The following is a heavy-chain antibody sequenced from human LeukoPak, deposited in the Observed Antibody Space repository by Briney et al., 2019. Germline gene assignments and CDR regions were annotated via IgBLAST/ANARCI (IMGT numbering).Heavy chain of an antibody. Sequence: SETLSLTCTVSGGSISSSSYYWGWIRQPPGKGLEWIGSIYYRGSAYYNPSLKSRVTISVDTSKNQFSLNLSSVTAADTAVYYCAREKVEFSGSYYLGYFQHWGQGTLVTVSS. J-gene: IGHJ1*01. CDR1: GGSISSSSYY. V-gene: IGHV4-39*07. D-gene: IGHD1-26*01. CDR2: IYYRGSA. CDR3: AREKVEFSGSYYLGYFQH.